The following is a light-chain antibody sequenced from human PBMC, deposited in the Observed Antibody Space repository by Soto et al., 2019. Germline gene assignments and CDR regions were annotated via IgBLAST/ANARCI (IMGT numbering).Light chain of an antibody. J-gene: IGLJ1*01. Sequence: VLNQPAALGGASGQAVTIPRHWTRKDIGGYNFVSWFQQHPGKAPKLLICDVTRRPSGVSDRFSGSKSGNTASPTISGLQAEDEADYYCNSYSGGNTLYVFGSGTKVTVL. V-gene: IGLV2-14*01. CDR2: DVT. CDR1: RKDIGGYNF. CDR3: NSYSGGNTLYV.